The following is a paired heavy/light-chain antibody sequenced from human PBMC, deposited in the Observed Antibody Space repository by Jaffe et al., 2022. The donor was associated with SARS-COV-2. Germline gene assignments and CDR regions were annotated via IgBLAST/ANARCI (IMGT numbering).Light chain of an antibody. CDR1: SSNIGSTY. Sequence: QSVLTQPPSVSAAPGQKVTISCSGSSSNIGSTYVSWYQQLPGTAPKLLIYDNHKRPSDIPDRFSGSKSATSATLDITGLQTADEAVYYCGTWDSSLSAGVFGGGTKLTVL. J-gene: IGLJ2*01. CDR2: DNH. CDR3: GTWDSSLSAGV. V-gene: IGLV1-51*01.
Heavy chain of an antibody. V-gene: IGHV2-5*02. D-gene: IGHD3-10*01. CDR1: GFSLNTAGVG. Sequence: QITLRESGPTFVKPTQTLTLTCTFSGFSLNTAGVGVTWIRQAPGEALDWLAVIYWDGDKRYSASLRNRLSITKETSKNQVVLTLTDMDPLDAGTYYCSHTTVTRLRSGTHYDDYYFLDVWGEGTTVSVSS. CDR2: IYWDGDK. CDR3: SHTTVTRLRSGTHYDDYYFLDV. J-gene: IGHJ6*03.